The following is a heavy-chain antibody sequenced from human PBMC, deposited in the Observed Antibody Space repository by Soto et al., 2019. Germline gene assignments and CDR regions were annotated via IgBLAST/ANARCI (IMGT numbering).Heavy chain of an antibody. CDR1: GGSISSSSYY. Sequence: AETLSLTCSVSGGSISSSSYYWGWIRQPPGKGLEWIGYIYYSGSTNYNPSLKSRVTISVDTSKNQFSLKLSSVTAADTAVYYCARGAEDSSSWYPEGKGYYYYYGMDVWGQGTTVTVSS. V-gene: IGHV4-61*05. D-gene: IGHD6-13*01. J-gene: IGHJ6*02. CDR2: IYYSGST. CDR3: ARGAEDSSSWYPEGKGYYYYYGMDV.